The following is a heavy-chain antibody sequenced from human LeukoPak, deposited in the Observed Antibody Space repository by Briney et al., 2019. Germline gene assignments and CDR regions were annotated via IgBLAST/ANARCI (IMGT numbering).Heavy chain of an antibody. J-gene: IGHJ6*03. CDR1: GGSISSYY. Sequence: SETLSLTCTVSGGSISSYYWSWIRQPPGKGLEWIGYIYYSGSTNYNPSPKSRVTISVDTSKNQFSLKLSSVTAADTAVYYCARTDIPGYSSGWARPYYYMDVWGKGTTVTVSS. CDR2: IYYSGST. CDR3: ARTDIPGYSSGWARPYYYMDV. D-gene: IGHD6-19*01. V-gene: IGHV4-59*01.